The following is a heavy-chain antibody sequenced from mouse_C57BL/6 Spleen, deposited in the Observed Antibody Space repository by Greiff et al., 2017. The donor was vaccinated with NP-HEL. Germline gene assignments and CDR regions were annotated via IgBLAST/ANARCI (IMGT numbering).Heavy chain of an antibody. CDR2: IYPGSGST. V-gene: IGHV1-55*01. CDR1: GYTFTSYW. Sequence: VQLQQPGAELVKPGASVKMSCKASGYTFTSYWITWVKQRPGQGLEWIGDIYPGSGSTNYNEKFKSKATLTVDTSSSTAYMQLSSLTSEDSAVYYCARIGGYYGSSYVDYWGQGTTLTVSS. CDR3: ARIGGYYGSSYVDY. D-gene: IGHD1-1*01. J-gene: IGHJ2*01.